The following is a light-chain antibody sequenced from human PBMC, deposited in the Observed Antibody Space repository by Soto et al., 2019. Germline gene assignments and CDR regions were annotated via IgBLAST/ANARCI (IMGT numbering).Light chain of an antibody. CDR2: AAN. CDR1: QSISSY. J-gene: IGKJ1*01. CDR3: KQSYSNPRT. V-gene: IGKV1-39*01. Sequence: DIQMTQSPSSLSASVGDRVTITCRASQSISSYLNWYQHKPGKAHNLLIYAANTLQSGVQSGFSGSGSGTDFTLTIRSLQPEDFATYYCKQSYSNPRTFGQGTKVDIK.